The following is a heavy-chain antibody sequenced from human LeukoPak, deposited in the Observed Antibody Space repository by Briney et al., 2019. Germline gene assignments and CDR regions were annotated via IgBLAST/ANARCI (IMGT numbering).Heavy chain of an antibody. CDR3: ARTADYYDSSGSRVY. CDR1: GFTFSSYS. CDR2: ISSSSSYI. D-gene: IGHD3-22*01. Sequence: KTGGSLRLSCAASGFTFSSYSMNWVRQAPGKGLEWVSSISSSSSYIYYADSVKGRFTISRDNAKNSLYLQMNSLRAEDTAVYYCARTADYYDSSGSRVYWGQGTLVTVSS. J-gene: IGHJ4*02. V-gene: IGHV3-21*01.